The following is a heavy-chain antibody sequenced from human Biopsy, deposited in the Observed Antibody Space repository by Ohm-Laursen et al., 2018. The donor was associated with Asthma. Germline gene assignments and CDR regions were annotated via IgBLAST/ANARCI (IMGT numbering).Heavy chain of an antibody. J-gene: IGHJ4*02. CDR2: IYSGGTS. Sequence: SLRLSCAASGFAVSRDHMFWVRQAPGKGLEWVSVIYSGGTSHTADSVRGRFTISRDYSKNTLYLQMHSLRSEDTAVYYCARGDSSNWSHYYFDYWGQGTLVTVSS. CDR3: ARGDSSNWSHYYFDY. D-gene: IGHD3-22*01. V-gene: IGHV3-53*01. CDR1: GFAVSRDH.